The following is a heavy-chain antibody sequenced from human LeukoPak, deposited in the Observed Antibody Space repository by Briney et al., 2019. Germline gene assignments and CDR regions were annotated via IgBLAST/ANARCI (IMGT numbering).Heavy chain of an antibody. CDR2: INSDGGST. V-gene: IGHV3-74*01. J-gene: IGHJ4*02. Sequence: GGSLRLSCAASGFTFSSYWMHWVRQAPGKGLVWVSRINSDGGSTSYADSVKGRFTISRDNAKNTLYLQMNSLRAEDTAVYYCARLGGYCSGGSCQIDYWGQGTLVTVSS. CDR1: GFTFSSYW. CDR3: ARLGGYCSGGSCQIDY. D-gene: IGHD2-15*01.